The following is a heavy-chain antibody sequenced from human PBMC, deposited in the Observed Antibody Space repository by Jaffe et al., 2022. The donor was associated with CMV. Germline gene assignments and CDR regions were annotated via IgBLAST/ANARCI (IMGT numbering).Heavy chain of an antibody. CDR3: ARGRLSGSYYVSAFDI. D-gene: IGHD1-26*01. V-gene: IGHV4-61*01. CDR1: GGSVSSGSYY. J-gene: IGHJ3*02. CDR2: IYYSGST. Sequence: QVQLQESGPGLVKPSETLSLTCTVSGGSVSSGSYYWSWIRQPPGKGLEWIGYIYYSGSTNYNPSLKSRVTISVDTSKNQFSLKLSSVTAADTAVYYCARGRLSGSYYVSAFDIWGQGTMVTVSS.